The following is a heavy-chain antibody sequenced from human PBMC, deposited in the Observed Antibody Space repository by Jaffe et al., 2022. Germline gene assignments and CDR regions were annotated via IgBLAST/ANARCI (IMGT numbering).Heavy chain of an antibody. J-gene: IGHJ3*02. D-gene: IGHD5-18*01. CDR3: ARRGYYAFDI. CDR2: IYHSGST. Sequence: QVQLQESGPGLVKPSETLSLTCAVSGYSISSGYYWGWIRQPPGKGLEWIGSIYHSGSTYYNPSLKSRVTISVDTSKNQFSLKLSSVTAADTAVYYCARRGYYAFDIWGQGTMVTVSS. V-gene: IGHV4-38-2*01. CDR1: GYSISSGYY.